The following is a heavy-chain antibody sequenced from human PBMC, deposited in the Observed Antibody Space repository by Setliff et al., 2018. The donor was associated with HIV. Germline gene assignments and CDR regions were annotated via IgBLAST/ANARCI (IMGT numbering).Heavy chain of an antibody. D-gene: IGHD3-3*01. CDR1: GGSISSYY. Sequence: SETLSLTCSVSGGSISSYYWSWIRQPPGKGLEWIGYVFYNGDTAYNPSLKSRLTISVDTSKSQFSLKLTSVTAADTAVYYCARQMTIPGVAVTPVDYWGQGALVTVSS. V-gene: IGHV4-59*08. J-gene: IGHJ4*02. CDR2: VFYNGDT. CDR3: ARQMTIPGVAVTPVDY.